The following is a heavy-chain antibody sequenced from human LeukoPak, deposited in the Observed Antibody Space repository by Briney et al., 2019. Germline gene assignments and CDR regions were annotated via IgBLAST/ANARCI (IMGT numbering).Heavy chain of an antibody. J-gene: IGHJ6*04. CDR1: GFTFSSYG. V-gene: IGHV3-33*01. Sequence: GGSLRLSCAASGFTFSSYGMHWFRQAPGKGLEWVAVIGYDGSNKYYADSVKGRFTISRDNSKNTLYLQMNSLRAEDTAVYYCARDRDNWNDSSYYYYGMDVWGKGTTVTVSS. D-gene: IGHD1-1*01. CDR2: IGYDGSNK. CDR3: ARDRDNWNDSSYYYYGMDV.